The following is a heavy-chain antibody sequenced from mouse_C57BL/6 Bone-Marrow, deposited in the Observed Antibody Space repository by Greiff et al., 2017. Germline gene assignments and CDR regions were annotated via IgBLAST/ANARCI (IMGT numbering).Heavy chain of an antibody. CDR3: ARDYTTIYVECTMYY. CDR2: IYPGSGNT. V-gene: IGHV1-76*01. J-gene: IGHJ4*01. D-gene: IGHD2-1*01. CDR1: GYTFTDYY. Sequence: VMLVESGAELVRPGASVKLSCKASGYTFTDYYINWVKQRPGQGLEWIARIYPGSGNTYYNEKFKGKATLTAEKSSSTAYMQLSSLTSEDSAVYFCARDYTTIYVECTMYYWGQRTSVTVSS.